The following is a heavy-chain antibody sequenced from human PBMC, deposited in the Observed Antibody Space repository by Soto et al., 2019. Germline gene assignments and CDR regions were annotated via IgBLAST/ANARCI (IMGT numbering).Heavy chain of an antibody. Sequence: QVQLVQSGGGVVQSGRSLRLSCISSGFTFNTYGMFWARQAPGTGLEWVAGIWYDGSYRYYVDSVKGRFTVSRDNSKNRLYLEMNNLRAEDTAVYYCARISGSGHLGWFDPWGQGTLVTVSS. V-gene: IGHV3-33*01. D-gene: IGHD3-10*01. CDR2: IWYDGSYR. CDR1: GFTFNTYG. J-gene: IGHJ5*02. CDR3: ARISGSGHLGWFDP.